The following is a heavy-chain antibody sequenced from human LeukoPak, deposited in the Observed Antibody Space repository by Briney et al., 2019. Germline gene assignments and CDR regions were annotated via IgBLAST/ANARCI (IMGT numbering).Heavy chain of an antibody. Sequence: PGPSLRLSCAASGFTFSSYSMSWVRQAPGKGLEWVSAISGSGGSTYSADSVKGRFTISRDNSKNTLYLQMNSLRAEDTAVYYCAKVPVAAAAPYYFDYWGQGTLVTVSS. CDR3: AKVPVAAAAPYYFDY. CDR2: ISGSGGST. V-gene: IGHV3-23*01. CDR1: GFTFSSYS. D-gene: IGHD6-13*01. J-gene: IGHJ4*02.